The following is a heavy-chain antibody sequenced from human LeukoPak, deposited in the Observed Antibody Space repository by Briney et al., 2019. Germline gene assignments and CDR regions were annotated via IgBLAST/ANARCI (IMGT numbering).Heavy chain of an antibody. V-gene: IGHV3-30*02. CDR1: GFTFSSYG. D-gene: IGHD3-3*01. J-gene: IGHJ4*02. CDR3: AKDPLARLRSLEWLLFDY. Sequence: GGSLRLSCAASGFTFSSYGMHWVRQAPGKGLEWVAFIRYDGSNKYYADSVKGRFTISRDNSKNTLYLQMNSLRAEDTAVYYCAKDPLARLRSLEWLLFDYWGQGTLVTVSS. CDR2: IRYDGSNK.